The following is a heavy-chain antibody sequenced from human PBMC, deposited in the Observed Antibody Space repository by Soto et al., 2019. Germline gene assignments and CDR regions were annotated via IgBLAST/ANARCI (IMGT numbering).Heavy chain of an antibody. CDR3: ARDGAAHYYYYGMDV. CDR2: INPSGGST. CDR1: GYTFTSYD. V-gene: IGHV1-46*01. J-gene: IGHJ6*02. D-gene: IGHD6-6*01. Sequence: ASVKVSCKASGYTFTSYDMHWVRQAPGQGLEWMGIINPSGGSTSYAQKFQGRVTMTRDTSTSTVYMELSSLRSEDTAVYYCARDGAAHYYYYGMDVWGQGTTVTVSS.